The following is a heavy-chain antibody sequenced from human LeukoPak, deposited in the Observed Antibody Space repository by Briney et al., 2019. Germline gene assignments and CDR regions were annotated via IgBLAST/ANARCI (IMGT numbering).Heavy chain of an antibody. CDR3: ARFYGSGGYSFDY. D-gene: IGHD3-10*01. CDR2: IYSSGST. J-gene: IGHJ4*02. V-gene: IGHV4-4*07. Sequence: PSETLSLTCTVSGGSISSYYWSWIRQPAGKGLEWIGCIYSSGSTNYNPSLKSRVTLSIDTSRNQFSLKLRSLSATDTAVYYCARFYGSGGYSFDYWGQGTLVTVSS. CDR1: GGSISSYY.